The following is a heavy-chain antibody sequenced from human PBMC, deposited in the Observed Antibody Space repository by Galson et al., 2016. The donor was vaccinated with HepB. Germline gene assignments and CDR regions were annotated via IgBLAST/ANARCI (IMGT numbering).Heavy chain of an antibody. J-gene: IGHJ4*02. CDR2: ISSSSVYI. D-gene: IGHD5-24*01. CDR3: ARADGFNTPFFDS. V-gene: IGHV3-21*01. Sequence: SLRLSCAVSGFTLSNYGIDWVRQAPGKGLEWVSCISSSSVYIWYADSVRGRFTNSRDNAKNSLYLQMDRLTAEDTAVYYCARADGFNTPFFDSWGQGTLVTVSS. CDR1: GFTLSNYG.